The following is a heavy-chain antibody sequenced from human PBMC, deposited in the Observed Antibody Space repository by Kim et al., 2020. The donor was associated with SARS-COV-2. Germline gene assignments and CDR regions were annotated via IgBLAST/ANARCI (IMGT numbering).Heavy chain of an antibody. CDR3: ATPRGYDPSGFDY. D-gene: IGHD5-12*01. V-gene: IGHV5-51*01. J-gene: IGHJ4*02. Sequence: YAPSFQGQVTISADNSISTAYRPWSSLKASDTAMYYCATPRGYDPSGFDYWGQGTLVTVSS.